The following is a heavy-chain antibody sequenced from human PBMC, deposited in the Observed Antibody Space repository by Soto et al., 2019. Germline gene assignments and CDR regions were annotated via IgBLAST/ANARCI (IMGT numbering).Heavy chain of an antibody. V-gene: IGHV4-34*01. CDR1: GGSFSVYS. J-gene: IGHJ6*02. D-gene: IGHD3-3*01. CDR2: INHSGTT. CDR3: ARAVFDSWSHIYYGLDV. Sequence: SETLSLTCAVYGGSFSVYSWTWLRQPPGKGLEWIGEINHSGTTDYNPALKSRVTMSADTSKNHFSLRMTSVTAADTDLYYCARAVFDSWSHIYYGLDVWGQGTTVTVSS.